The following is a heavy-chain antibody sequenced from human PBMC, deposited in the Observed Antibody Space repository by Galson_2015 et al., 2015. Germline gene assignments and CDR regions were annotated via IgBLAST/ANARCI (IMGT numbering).Heavy chain of an antibody. Sequence: SLRLSCAASGFTFSSYAMHWVRQAPGKGLEWVAVISYDGSNKYYADSVKGRFTISRDNSKNTLYLQMNSLRAEDTAVYYCARGGCSGGSCPHDHDAFDIWGQGTMVTVSS. CDR3: ARGGCSGGSCPHDHDAFDI. J-gene: IGHJ3*02. CDR2: ISYDGSNK. D-gene: IGHD2-15*01. V-gene: IGHV3-30-3*01. CDR1: GFTFSSYA.